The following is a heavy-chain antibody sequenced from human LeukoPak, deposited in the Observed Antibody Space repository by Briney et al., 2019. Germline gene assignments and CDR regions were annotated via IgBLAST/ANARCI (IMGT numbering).Heavy chain of an antibody. J-gene: IGHJ4*02. Sequence: GGSLRLSCGASGFTFNSYSMNWVRQAPGKGLAWVSYISSSTSRIYYADSVKGRFTISRDSARRSLFLQMNSLRDEDTAVYYCARDIHWAFDYWGQGTLVTVSS. CDR2: ISSSTSRI. CDR1: GFTFNSYS. D-gene: IGHD7-27*01. V-gene: IGHV3-48*02. CDR3: ARDIHWAFDY.